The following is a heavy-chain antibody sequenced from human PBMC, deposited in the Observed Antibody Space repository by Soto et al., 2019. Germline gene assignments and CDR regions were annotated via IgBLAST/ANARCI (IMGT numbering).Heavy chain of an antibody. CDR1: GFSVTDIY. J-gene: IGHJ3*02. Sequence: GGSLRLSCVASGFSVTDIYMNWVRQAPGKGLEWVSVIYNEFTDYADSVRGRFSISTDSSKNALYLQMNSLGAEDSAVYYCVREPRYCSGGSCSIMGDAFDIWGQGTKVTVSS. CDR3: VREPRYCSGGSCSIMGDAFDI. D-gene: IGHD2-15*01. CDR2: IYNEFT. V-gene: IGHV3-66*01.